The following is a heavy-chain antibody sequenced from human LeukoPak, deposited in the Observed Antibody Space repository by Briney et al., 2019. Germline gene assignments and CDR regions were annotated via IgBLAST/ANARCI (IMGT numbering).Heavy chain of an antibody. CDR3: ARYRGSDYPFDY. D-gene: IGHD3-16*01. CDR1: GFTFSSYA. J-gene: IGHJ4*02. V-gene: IGHV3-23*01. CDR2: ISGSSTGT. Sequence: GGSLRLSCAASGFTFSSYAMSWVRQAPGKGLEWVSGISGSSTGTYYADSVKGRFTISRDNSKNTLYLQMKRLSAEDTAVYCRARYRGSDYPFDYWGQGTLVTDSS.